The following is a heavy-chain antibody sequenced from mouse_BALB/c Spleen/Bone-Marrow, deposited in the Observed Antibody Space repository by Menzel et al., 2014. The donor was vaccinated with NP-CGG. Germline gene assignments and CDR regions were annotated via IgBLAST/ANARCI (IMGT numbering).Heavy chain of an antibody. CDR1: GYTFTSYY. V-gene: IGHV1S81*02. J-gene: IGHJ4*01. CDR2: INPSNGGT. Sequence: VQLQQSGAELVKPGASVKLSCKASGYTFTSYYMYWVKQRPGQGLEWIGEINPSNGGTNFNEKFKSKATLTVDKSSSTAYMQLSSLTSEDSAVYYCTRREYYRYDRAMDYWGQETSVTVSS. D-gene: IGHD2-14*01. CDR3: TRREYYRYDRAMDY.